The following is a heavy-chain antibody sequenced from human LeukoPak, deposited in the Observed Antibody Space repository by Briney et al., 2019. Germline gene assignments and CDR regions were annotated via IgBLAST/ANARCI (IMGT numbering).Heavy chain of an antibody. Sequence: GGSLRLSCAAYGFTFSSYAMSWVRQAPGKGLEWVSAISGSGGSTYCADSVKGRFTISRDNSKNTLYLQMNSLRAEDTAVYYCAKKVGYYGGNSATFDYWGQGTLVTVSS. CDR1: GFTFSSYA. V-gene: IGHV3-23*01. CDR2: ISGSGGST. CDR3: AKKVGYYGGNSATFDY. D-gene: IGHD4-23*01. J-gene: IGHJ4*02.